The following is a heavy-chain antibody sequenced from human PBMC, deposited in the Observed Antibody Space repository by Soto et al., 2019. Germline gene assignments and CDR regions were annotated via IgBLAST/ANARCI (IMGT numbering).Heavy chain of an antibody. V-gene: IGHV4-31*03. CDR3: AGGRDYSNFIPSVALEF. CDR1: GCSISSGGYY. D-gene: IGHD4-4*01. Sequence: SETLSLTCTVFGCSISSGGYYWSWIRQHPGKGLEWIGYIYYSGSTYYNPSLKSRVTISLDTSKSHFSLRLTSVTAADTAVYYCAGGRDYSNFIPSVALEFWGQGALVTVSS. J-gene: IGHJ4*02. CDR2: IYYSGST.